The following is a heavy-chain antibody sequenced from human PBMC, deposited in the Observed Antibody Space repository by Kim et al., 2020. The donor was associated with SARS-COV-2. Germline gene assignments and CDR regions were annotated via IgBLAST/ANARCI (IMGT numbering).Heavy chain of an antibody. J-gene: IGHJ4*02. V-gene: IGHV3-33*06. CDR1: GFTFSSYG. CDR2: IWYDGSNK. CDR3: AKEIRYYYDSSGLIDY. Sequence: GGSLRLSCAASGFTFSSYGMHWVRQAPGKGLEWVAVIWYDGSNKYYADSVKGRFTISRDNSKNTLYLQMNSLRAEDTAVYYCAKEIRYYYDSSGLIDYWGQGTLVTVSS. D-gene: IGHD3-22*01.